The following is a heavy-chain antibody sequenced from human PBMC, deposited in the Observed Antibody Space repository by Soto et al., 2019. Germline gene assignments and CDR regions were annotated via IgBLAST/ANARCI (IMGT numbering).Heavy chain of an antibody. CDR2: ISGGGGRI. CDR1: GITFSNYD. V-gene: IGHV3-23*01. Sequence: EVQLLESGGGLVQPGGSLRLSCAASGITFSNYDISWFRQAPGKGLEWVSTISGGGGRISYADSVKGRFTISRANSKNRRYMQMNSLRAEDTAVYYCAKRPASLVCVDYWGQGTLVTVSS. J-gene: IGHJ4*02. D-gene: IGHD2-2*01. CDR3: AKRPASLVCVDY.